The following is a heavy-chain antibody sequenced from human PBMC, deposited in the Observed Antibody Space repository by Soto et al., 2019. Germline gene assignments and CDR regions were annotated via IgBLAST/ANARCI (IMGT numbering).Heavy chain of an antibody. CDR3: AREGSSPWYGY. CDR1: GGSISSYY. J-gene: IGHJ4*02. CDR2: IYYSGNT. V-gene: IGHV4-59*01. Sequence: SETLSLTCTVSGGSISSYYWSWIRQPPGKGLEWIGYIYYSGNTNYNPSLKSRVTISVDTSKNQFSLKLRSVTAADTAVYYCAREGSSPWYGYWGQGTLVTVS. D-gene: IGHD6-13*01.